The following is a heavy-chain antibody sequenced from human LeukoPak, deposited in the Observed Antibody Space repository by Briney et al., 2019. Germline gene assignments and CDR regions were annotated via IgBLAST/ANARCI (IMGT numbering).Heavy chain of an antibody. D-gene: IGHD3-3*01. J-gene: IGHJ6*03. Sequence: SETLSLTCTVSGYSISSGYYWGWIRPPPGKGLEWIGIIYHSGSTYYNPSLKRRVTISVDTSKNHFSLKLSSVTAADTAVYYCARSGYDFWSGYYTAYYYMDVWGKGTTVTVS. CDR2: IYHSGST. CDR1: GYSISSGYY. V-gene: IGHV4-38-2*02. CDR3: ARSGYDFWSGYYTAYYYMDV.